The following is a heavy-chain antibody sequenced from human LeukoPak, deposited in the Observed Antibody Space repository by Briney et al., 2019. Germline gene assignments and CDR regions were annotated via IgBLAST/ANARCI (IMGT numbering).Heavy chain of an antibody. Sequence: SETLSLTCTVSGGSISSYYWSWIRQPPGKGLEWIGYIYYSGSTNYNPSLKSQVTISVDTSKNQFSLKLSSVTAADTAVYYCAREPSFSGAFDIWGQGTMVTVSS. V-gene: IGHV4-59*01. J-gene: IGHJ3*02. CDR1: GGSISSYY. CDR2: IYYSGST. CDR3: AREPSFSGAFDI. D-gene: IGHD1-26*01.